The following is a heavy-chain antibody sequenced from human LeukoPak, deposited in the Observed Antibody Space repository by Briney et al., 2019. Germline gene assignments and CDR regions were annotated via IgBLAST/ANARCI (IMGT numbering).Heavy chain of an antibody. Sequence: GGSLRLSCLASGFSFTTYAMNWVRQAPGKGLEWVPGISGSNTYYADSVKGRFTISRDSSKSTMYLQMDNLRAEDTAVYYCSKDDCVNGICYFDKWGQGTLVTVSS. D-gene: IGHD2-8*01. V-gene: IGHV3-23*01. J-gene: IGHJ4*02. CDR3: SKDDCVNGICYFDK. CDR1: GFSFTTYA. CDR2: ISGSNT.